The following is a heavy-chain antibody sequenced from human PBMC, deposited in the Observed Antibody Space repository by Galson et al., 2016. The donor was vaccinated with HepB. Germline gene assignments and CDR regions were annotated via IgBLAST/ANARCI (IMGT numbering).Heavy chain of an antibody. CDR1: GFTFSRFG. J-gene: IGHJ6*04. Sequence: SLRLSCAASGFTFSRFGMHWVRQAPGRGLEWLAVVSFDGTYTYYSDSVEGRFTISSDNSKSTLYLQTNSLRAEDTAVYYCARDPFPLAAAGFYYYGMDVRGKGTTVTVSS. D-gene: IGHD6-13*01. CDR2: VSFDGTYT. CDR3: ARDPFPLAAAGFYYYGMDV. V-gene: IGHV3-30*03.